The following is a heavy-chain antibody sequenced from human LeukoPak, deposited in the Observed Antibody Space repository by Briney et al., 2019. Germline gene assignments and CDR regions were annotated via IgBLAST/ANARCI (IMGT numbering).Heavy chain of an antibody. Sequence: GGSLRLSCAASGFTVSYYYMSWVRQAPGKGLVWVSRINSDGSSTSYADSVKGRFTISRDNAKNTLYLQMNSLRAEDTAVYYCARAVSGWHSSGWYVWWFDPWGQGTLVTVPS. CDR1: GFTVSYYY. CDR2: INSDGSST. D-gene: IGHD6-19*01. V-gene: IGHV3-74*01. J-gene: IGHJ5*02. CDR3: ARAVSGWHSSGWYVWWFDP.